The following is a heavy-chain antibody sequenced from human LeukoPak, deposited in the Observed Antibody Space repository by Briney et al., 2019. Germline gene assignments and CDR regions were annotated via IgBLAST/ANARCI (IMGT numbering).Heavy chain of an antibody. CDR2: IVVGSGNR. Sequence: TSVKVSCKASGFTFTSFAMQWVRQARGPRLEWIGWIVVGSGNRNYAKKFQERVTITRDMSTSTAYMELSSLRSEDTAVYYCAAVGEYSRGWNPKDDAFDIWGQGQWSPSL. CDR1: GFTFTSFA. V-gene: IGHV1-58*02. D-gene: IGHD6-19*01. CDR3: AAVGEYSRGWNPKDDAFDI. J-gene: IGHJ3*02.